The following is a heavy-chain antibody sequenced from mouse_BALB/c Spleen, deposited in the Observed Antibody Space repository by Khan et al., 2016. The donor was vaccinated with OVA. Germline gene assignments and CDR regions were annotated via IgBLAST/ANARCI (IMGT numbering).Heavy chain of an antibody. D-gene: IGHD1-1*02. CDR3: GRDYGGDFDY. Sequence: EVQLQESGPGLVKPSQSLSLTCTVTGYSITSDYAWNWIRQFPGNKLEWMGYISYSGNTNFNPSLKRRISITREPSTNQFFLQMNAVTAEDTATYCCGRDYGGDFDYWGQGTTLTVSS. J-gene: IGHJ2*01. V-gene: IGHV3-2*02. CDR2: ISYSGNT. CDR1: GYSITSDYA.